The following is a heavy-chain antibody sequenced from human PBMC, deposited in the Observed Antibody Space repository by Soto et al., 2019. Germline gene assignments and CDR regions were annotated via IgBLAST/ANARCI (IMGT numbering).Heavy chain of an antibody. CDR3: AKVVPAEYYFDY. CDR2: ISYDGSNK. V-gene: IGHV3-30*18. CDR1: GFTFSSYG. J-gene: IGHJ4*02. D-gene: IGHD2-2*01. Sequence: LRLSCAASGFTFSSYGMHWVRQAPGKGLEWVAVISYDGSNKYYADSVKGRFTISRDNSKNTLYLQMNSLRAEDTAVYYCAKVVPAEYYFDYWGQGTLVTVSS.